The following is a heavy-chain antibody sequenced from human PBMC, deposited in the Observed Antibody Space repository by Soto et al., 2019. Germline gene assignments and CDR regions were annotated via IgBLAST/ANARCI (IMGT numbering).Heavy chain of an antibody. J-gene: IGHJ4*02. CDR2: INPSGGST. CDR3: ARDGAAYYYDRSGYYASDN. CDR1: GYTFTSYY. Sequence: ASVNVSCKASGYTFTSYYMHWVRQAPGQGLEWMGIINPSGGSTSYAQKFQGGVTMTRDTSTSTVYMELSSLRSEDTAVYYCARDGAAYYYDRSGYYASDNLGQGTMVTVSS. V-gene: IGHV1-46*01. D-gene: IGHD3-22*01.